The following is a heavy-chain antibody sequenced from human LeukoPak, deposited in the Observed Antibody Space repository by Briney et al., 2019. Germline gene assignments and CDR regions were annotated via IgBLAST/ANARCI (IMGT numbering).Heavy chain of an antibody. D-gene: IGHD5-12*01. J-gene: IGHJ4*02. V-gene: IGHV1-46*01. CDR2: INPSGGSI. Sequence: RASVKVSCKASGGIFSSYYMHWVRQAPGQGLEWMGIINPSGGSISYAQKLQGRVTMTTDTSTSTAYMELRSLRSDDTAVYYCARTYIVATIWYFDYWGQGTLVTVSS. CDR1: GGIFSSYY. CDR3: ARTYIVATIWYFDY.